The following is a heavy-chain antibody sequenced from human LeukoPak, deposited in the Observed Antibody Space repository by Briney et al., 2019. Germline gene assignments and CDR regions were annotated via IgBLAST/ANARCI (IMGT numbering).Heavy chain of an antibody. CDR3: ARDQKVGATPYFGMDV. Sequence: GASVKVSCKASGGTFSSYAISWVRQAPGQGLEWMGGIIPIFGTANYAQKFQGRVTITTDESTSTAYMEVSSLRSEDTAVYYCARDQKVGATPYFGMDVWGQGTTVTVSS. J-gene: IGHJ6*02. D-gene: IGHD1-26*01. CDR2: IIPIFGTA. CDR1: GGTFSSYA. V-gene: IGHV1-69*05.